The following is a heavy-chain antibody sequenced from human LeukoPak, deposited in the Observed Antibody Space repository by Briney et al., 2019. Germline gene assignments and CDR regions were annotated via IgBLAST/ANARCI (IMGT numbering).Heavy chain of an antibody. CDR3: AREGLHCGGDCYSLPINAFDI. D-gene: IGHD2-21*02. CDR1: GGTFSSYA. V-gene: IGHV1-69*05. CDR2: IIPIFGTA. J-gene: IGHJ3*02. Sequence: GASVKVSCKASGGTFSSYAISWVRPAPGQGLEWMGGIIPIFGTANYAQKFQGRVTITTDESTSTAYMELSSLRSEDTAVYYCAREGLHCGGDCYSLPINAFDIWGQGTMVTVSS.